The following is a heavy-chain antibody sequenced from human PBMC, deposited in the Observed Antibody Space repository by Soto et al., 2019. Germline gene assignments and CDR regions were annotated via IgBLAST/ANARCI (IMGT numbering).Heavy chain of an antibody. V-gene: IGHV1-69*08. CDR1: GGTFSSYT. CDR2: IIPILGIA. Sequence: QVQLVQSGAEVKKPGSSVKVSCKASGGTFSSYTISWVRQAPGQGLEWMGRIIPILGIANYAQKFQGRVTITADKSTSTAYMELSSLRSEDTAVYYCARDPSSNGDAFEIWGQGTMVTVSS. J-gene: IGHJ3*02. CDR3: ARDPSSNGDAFEI.